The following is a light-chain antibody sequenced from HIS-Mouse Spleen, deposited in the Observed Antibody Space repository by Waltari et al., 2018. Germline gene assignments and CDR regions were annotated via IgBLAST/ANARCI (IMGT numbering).Light chain of an antibody. Sequence: DIQMTQSPSSLSASVRDRVTITCRASQGISSYLNWYQQKPGKAPTLLIYAASSLQSGVPSRFSGSGSGTDFTLTISSLQPEDFANYYCQQSYSTPRTFGQGTKVEIK. CDR2: AAS. V-gene: IGKV1-39*01. CDR3: QQSYSTPRT. CDR1: QGISSY. J-gene: IGKJ1*01.